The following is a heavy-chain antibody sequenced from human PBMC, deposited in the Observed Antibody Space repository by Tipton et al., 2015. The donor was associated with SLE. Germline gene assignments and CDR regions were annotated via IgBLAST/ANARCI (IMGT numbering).Heavy chain of an antibody. Sequence: TLSLTCAVYGGSLSGYYWSWIRQPPGKGLEWIGEINHSGSTNYNPSLKSRVTISVDTSKNQFSLELSSVIAADTAVYHCARDRGRPSSFDYWGQGTLVTVSS. D-gene: IGHD3-10*01. CDR2: INHSGST. CDR3: ARDRGRPSSFDY. J-gene: IGHJ4*02. CDR1: GGSLSGYY. V-gene: IGHV4-34*01.